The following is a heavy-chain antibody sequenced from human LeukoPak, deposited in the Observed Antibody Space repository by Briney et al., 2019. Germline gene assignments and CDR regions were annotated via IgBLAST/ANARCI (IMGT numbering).Heavy chain of an antibody. J-gene: IGHJ4*02. V-gene: IGHV4-59*08. CDR1: GGSTSGFY. CDR2: IYYSGDS. CDR3: ARHPFSTPFDY. D-gene: IGHD2/OR15-2a*01. Sequence: SETLSLTCSVSGGSTSGFYWSWIRQSPGKGLEWIGYIYYSGDSNSNPSLKSRVTMSLDTSKNQFSLRLSSVTAADTAVYYCARHPFSTPFDYWGRGTLVTVSS.